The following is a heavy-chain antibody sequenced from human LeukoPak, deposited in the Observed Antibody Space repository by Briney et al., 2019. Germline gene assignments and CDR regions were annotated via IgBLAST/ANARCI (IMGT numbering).Heavy chain of an antibody. J-gene: IGHJ4*02. CDR2: IYSAGDT. D-gene: IGHD3-22*01. Sequence: GGSLRLSCAACWFAVSSNYMSWVRQAPGKGPEWVSVIYSAGDTYYRGSVKGRFTISRDNSKNTLYLQMNSLRVEDTAVYYCARGEGGIVATPEDYWGQGTLVTVSS. CDR3: ARGEGGIVATPEDY. CDR1: WFAVSSNY. V-gene: IGHV3-53*01.